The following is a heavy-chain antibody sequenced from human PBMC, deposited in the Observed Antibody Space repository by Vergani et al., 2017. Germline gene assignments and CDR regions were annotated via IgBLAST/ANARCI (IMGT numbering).Heavy chain of an antibody. D-gene: IGHD3-10*01. Sequence: QVQLQESGPGLVKPSQTLSLTCTVSGGSISSGGYYWSWIRQHPGKGLEWIGNIFHTGLTYRNPSLRSRVAISVDTSRNQFSLKLRSVTAADTAAYFCARGGLPDAFDIWGQGTLVTVSS. J-gene: IGHJ3*02. CDR1: GGSISSGGYY. V-gene: IGHV4-30-4*08. CDR2: IFHTGLT. CDR3: ARGGLPDAFDI.